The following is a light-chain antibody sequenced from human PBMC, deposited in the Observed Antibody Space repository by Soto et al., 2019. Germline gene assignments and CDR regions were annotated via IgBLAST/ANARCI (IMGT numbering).Light chain of an antibody. CDR1: QTVSSSF. J-gene: IGKJ1*01. CDR2: GAS. V-gene: IGKV3-20*01. CDR3: QQYGSSPGT. Sequence: EIVLTQSPGTLSLSPGEGATLSCSASQTVSSSFLAWYQQKAGQAPRLLIYGASSRATGITDRFSGSGSGTDFTLTINRLEPEDFAVYYCQQYGSSPGTFGQGTKVEIK.